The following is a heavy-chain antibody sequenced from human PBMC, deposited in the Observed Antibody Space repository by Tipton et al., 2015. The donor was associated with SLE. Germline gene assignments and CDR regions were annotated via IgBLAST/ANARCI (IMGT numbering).Heavy chain of an antibody. CDR2: IYFTGST. V-gene: IGHV4-59*11. CDR1: GGSISSHY. CDR3: ARGIAAGDYYYYGMDV. J-gene: IGHJ6*02. D-gene: IGHD6-13*01. Sequence: TLSLTCTVSGGSISSHYWSWIRQPPGKGLEWIGYIYFTGSTNYNPSLKSRVTISVDMSKNQFSLKLSSVTAADTAVYYCARGIAAGDYYYYGMDVWGQGTTVTVSS.